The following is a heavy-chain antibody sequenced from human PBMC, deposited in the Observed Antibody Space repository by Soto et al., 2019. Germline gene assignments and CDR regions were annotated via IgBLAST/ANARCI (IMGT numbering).Heavy chain of an antibody. J-gene: IGHJ4*02. V-gene: IGHV3-23*01. CDR1: GFAFSTFS. D-gene: IGHD1-1*01. CDR3: ASEGLGTKGELDY. Sequence: EVQLLESGGGLVQPGGYLRLYCAASGFAFSTFSMSWVRQTPDKGLEWVSSIRGAGDKTFFAVFVKGRFTISIGNSEANLFLEMNRLRVGDTAVYYCASEGLGTKGELDYWGQGALGTVSS. CDR2: IRGAGDKT.